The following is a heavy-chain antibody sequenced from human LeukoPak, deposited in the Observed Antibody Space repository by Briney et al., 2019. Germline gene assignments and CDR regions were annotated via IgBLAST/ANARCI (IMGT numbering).Heavy chain of an antibody. V-gene: IGHV4-30-4*08. CDR1: GGSISSGDYY. Sequence: SQTLSLTCTVSGGSISSGDYYWTWIRQPPGKGLEWIGYIYYSGSTYYNPSLKSRVTISVDTSKNQFSLKLSSVTAADTAVYYCVREAFPHIDYWGQGTLVTVSS. CDR3: VREAFPHIDY. CDR2: IYYSGST. D-gene: IGHD2-21*01. J-gene: IGHJ4*02.